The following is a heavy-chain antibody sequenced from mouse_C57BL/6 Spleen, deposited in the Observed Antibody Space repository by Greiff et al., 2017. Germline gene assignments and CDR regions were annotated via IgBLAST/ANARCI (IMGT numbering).Heavy chain of an antibody. Sequence: EVQRVESGPGLVKPSQSLSLTCSVTGYSITSGYYWNWIRQFPGNKLEWMGYISYDGSNNYNPSLKNRISITRDTSKNQFFLKLNSVTTEDTATYYCAREGVRRGFDYWGQGTTLTVSS. CDR1: GYSITSGYY. J-gene: IGHJ2*01. CDR3: AREGVRRGFDY. D-gene: IGHD2-14*01. V-gene: IGHV3-6*01. CDR2: ISYDGSN.